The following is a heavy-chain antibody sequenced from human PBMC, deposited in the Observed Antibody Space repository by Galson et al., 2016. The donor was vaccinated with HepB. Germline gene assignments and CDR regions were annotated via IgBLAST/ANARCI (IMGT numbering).Heavy chain of an antibody. D-gene: IGHD3-22*01. CDR2: ISGNAYST. V-gene: IGHV3-23*01. CDR3: ARIGYYDTSGYYYLYWYFDL. CDR1: GFTFSSYA. J-gene: IGHJ2*01. Sequence: SLRLSCAASGFTFSSYAMSWVRQAPGKGLEWVSAISGNAYSTYYADSVKGRFTIPRDNSKNTLYVQMNSLRAEDTAVYYCARIGYYDTSGYYYLYWYFDLWGRGTPVTVSS.